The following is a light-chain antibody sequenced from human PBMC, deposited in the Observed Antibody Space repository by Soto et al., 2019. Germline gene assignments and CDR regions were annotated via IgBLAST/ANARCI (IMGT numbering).Light chain of an antibody. CDR2: SAS. CDR3: QHYGTSPST. V-gene: IGKV3-20*01. CDR1: QSISGTY. Sequence: DTVLTQSPGTLSWTSVEGATLSCMASQSISGTYLAWYQQKPGQAPRLLIYSASTRATGIPDRFSGSGSGTDFTLTISRLEPEDFAVYYCQHYGTSPSTFGRGTKVDIK. J-gene: IGKJ1*01.